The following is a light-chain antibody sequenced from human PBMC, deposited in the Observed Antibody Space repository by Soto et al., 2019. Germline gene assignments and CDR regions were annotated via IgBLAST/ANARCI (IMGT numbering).Light chain of an antibody. CDR1: QSVSISY. CDR3: QQYGSSSWT. CDR2: GAS. J-gene: IGKJ1*01. Sequence: EIVLTQSPGTLSLSPGERATLSCMASQSVSISYLAWYQQKPGQAPRLLLYGASSRATGIPDRCSGSGSGTDFTLTISRLEPEDVAVYYCQQYGSSSWTCGQGTKVEIK. V-gene: IGKV3-20*01.